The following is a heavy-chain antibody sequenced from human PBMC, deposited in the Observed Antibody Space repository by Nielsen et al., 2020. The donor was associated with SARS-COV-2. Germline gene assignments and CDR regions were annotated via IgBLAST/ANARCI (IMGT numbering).Heavy chain of an antibody. J-gene: IGHJ3*01. CDR2: INFDGTGT. CDR3: ARDGVVGSTNTFDV. Sequence: GESLKISCAASGFSVSSNYMSWVRQAPGKGLTWVSHINFDGTGTSYADSVKGRFTISRDNAKNTVYLQMNSLRAEDTAVYYCARDGVVGSTNTFDVWGQGTVVTVSS. V-gene: IGHV3-74*01. D-gene: IGHD1-26*01. CDR1: GFSVSSNY.